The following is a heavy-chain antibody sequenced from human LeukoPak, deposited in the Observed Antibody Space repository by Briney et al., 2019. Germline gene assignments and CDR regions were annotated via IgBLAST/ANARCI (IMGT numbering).Heavy chain of an antibody. Sequence: GRSLRLSCAASGFTFSSYGMHWVRQAPGKGLEWVSAISGSGGSTYYADSVKGRFTISRDNSKNTLYLQMNSLRAEDTAVYYCAKAHSSGWYGPFDYWGQGTLVTVSS. D-gene: IGHD6-19*01. J-gene: IGHJ4*02. CDR3: AKAHSSGWYGPFDY. CDR2: ISGSGGST. V-gene: IGHV3-23*01. CDR1: GFTFSSYG.